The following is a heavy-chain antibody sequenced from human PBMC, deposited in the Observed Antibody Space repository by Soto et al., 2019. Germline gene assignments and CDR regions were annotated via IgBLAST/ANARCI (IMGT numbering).Heavy chain of an antibody. CDR2: IYYSGST. J-gene: IGHJ5*02. CDR3: ASGVFSYGYSFWFDL. V-gene: IGHV4-59*01. D-gene: IGHD5-18*01. Sequence: SETLSLTCTVSGGSISSYYWSWIRQPPGKGLEWIGYIYYSGSTNYNPSLKSRVTISVDTSKNQFSLKLSSVTAADTAVYYCASGVFSYGYSFWFDLWGQGTLVTVSS. CDR1: GGSISSYY.